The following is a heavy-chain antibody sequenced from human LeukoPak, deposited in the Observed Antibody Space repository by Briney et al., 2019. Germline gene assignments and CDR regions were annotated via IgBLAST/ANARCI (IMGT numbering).Heavy chain of an antibody. J-gene: IGHJ6*02. CDR3: ARDESGSYLYYYYGMDV. CDR1: GFTFSSYG. CDR2: IWYDGSNK. Sequence: GGSLRLSCAASGFTFSSYGMHWVRQAPGKGLERVAVIWYDGSNKYYADSVKGRFTISRDNSKNTLYLQMNSLRAEDTAVYYCARDESGSYLYYYYGMDVWGQGTTVTVSS. V-gene: IGHV3-33*01. D-gene: IGHD1-26*01.